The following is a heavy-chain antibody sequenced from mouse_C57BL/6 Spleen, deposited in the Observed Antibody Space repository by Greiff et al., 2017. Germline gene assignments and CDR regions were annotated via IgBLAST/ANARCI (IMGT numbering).Heavy chain of an antibody. V-gene: IGHV1-55*01. Sequence: QVQLQQPGAELVKPGASVKMSCKASGYTFTSYWITWVKQRPGQGLEWIGDIYPGSGSTNYNEKFKSKATLTVDTSSSTAYMQLSSLTSEDSAVYYCARDIYYGNYEDYWGQGTTLTVSS. J-gene: IGHJ2*01. CDR3: ARDIYYGNYEDY. CDR1: GYTFTSYW. CDR2: IYPGSGST. D-gene: IGHD2-1*01.